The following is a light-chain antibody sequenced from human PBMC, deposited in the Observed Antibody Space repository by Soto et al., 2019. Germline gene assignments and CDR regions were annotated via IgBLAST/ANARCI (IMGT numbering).Light chain of an antibody. V-gene: IGKV1-39*01. CDR3: QRSNNDPTDGDLS. CDR1: QIFSTY. CDR2: AAS. Sequence: IKMKQSASSLSASVGDGITITCRARQIFSTYLNWYQEKPGKDPKLLIYAASSLQSGVQSRFSGRGSGTDFVLNISSLNTEDAAICCAQRSNNDPTDGDLSFGGGTKVDIK. J-gene: IGKJ4*01.